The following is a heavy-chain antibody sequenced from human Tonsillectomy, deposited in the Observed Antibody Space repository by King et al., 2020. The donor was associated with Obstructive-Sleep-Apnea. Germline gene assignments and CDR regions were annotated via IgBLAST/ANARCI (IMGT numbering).Heavy chain of an antibody. CDR3: ARVGVEMATIKD. CDR1: GYTFTSYY. D-gene: IGHD5-24*01. V-gene: IGHV1-46*01. J-gene: IGHJ4*02. Sequence: QLVQSGAEVKKPGASVKVSCKASGYTFTSYYMHWVRQAPGQGLEWMGIINPSGGSTSYAQKFQGSVTMTRDTSTSTVYMELSSLRSEDTAVYYCARVGVEMATIKDWGQGTLVTVSS. CDR2: INPSGGST.